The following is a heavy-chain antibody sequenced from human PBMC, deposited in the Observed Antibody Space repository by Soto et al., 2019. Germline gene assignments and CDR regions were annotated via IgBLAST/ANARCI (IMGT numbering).Heavy chain of an antibody. D-gene: IGHD3-10*01. Sequence: SETLSRTWAVYGGSFSCYCCSWMRQPPGKGLEWIGEINHSGSTNYNPSLKSRVTISVDTSKNQFSLKLSSVTAADTAVYYCARGNQYYYGSGSYYNNWFDPWGQGTLVTVSS. CDR1: GGSFSCYC. J-gene: IGHJ5*02. CDR2: INHSGST. CDR3: ARGNQYYYGSGSYYNNWFDP. V-gene: IGHV4-34*01.